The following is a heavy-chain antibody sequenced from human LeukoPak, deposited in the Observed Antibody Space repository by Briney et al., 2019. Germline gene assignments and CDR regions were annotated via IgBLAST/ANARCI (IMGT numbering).Heavy chain of an antibody. Sequence: KSGGSLRLSCAASGFTFSTYSMHWVRQAPGKGLEWVSSIRSGSTYINYADSVKGRFTISRDDAKDSLYLQMNSLRAEETAVYYCARDGIFDYWGQGTLVTVSS. J-gene: IGHJ4*02. V-gene: IGHV3-21*01. CDR2: IRSGSTYI. CDR1: GFTFSTYS. CDR3: ARDGIFDY.